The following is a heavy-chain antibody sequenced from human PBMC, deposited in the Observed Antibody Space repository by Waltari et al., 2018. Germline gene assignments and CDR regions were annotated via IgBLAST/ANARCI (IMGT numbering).Heavy chain of an antibody. CDR2: INPSGGST. D-gene: IGHD6-13*01. CDR3: ARDRPATLAAAGGGGDY. J-gene: IGHJ4*02. CDR1: GYTFTSYH. Sequence: QVQLVQSGAEVKKPGASVKVSCKASGYTFTSYHMHWVRQAPGQGLEWMGIINPSGGSTSYAQKFQGRVTMTRDTSTSTVYMELSSLRSEDTAVYYCARDRPATLAAAGGGGDYWGQGTLVTVSS. V-gene: IGHV1-46*01.